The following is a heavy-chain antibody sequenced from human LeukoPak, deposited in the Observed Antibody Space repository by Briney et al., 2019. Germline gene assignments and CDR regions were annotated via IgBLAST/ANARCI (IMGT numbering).Heavy chain of an antibody. J-gene: IGHJ4*02. Sequence: PSETLSLTCSVSGAFITSSPYFWGWIRQTPGKGLEWVGSIFYSGTTYYNPSLTSRVTISVDTSKNQFSLKLSSVTAADTAVYYCARHGSSDWDFDYWGQGTLVTVSS. V-gene: IGHV4-39*01. CDR1: GAFITSSPYF. CDR3: ARHGSSDWDFDY. D-gene: IGHD6-19*01. CDR2: IFYSGTT.